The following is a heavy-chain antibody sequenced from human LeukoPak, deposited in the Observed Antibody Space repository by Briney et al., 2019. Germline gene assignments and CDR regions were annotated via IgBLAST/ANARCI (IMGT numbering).Heavy chain of an antibody. V-gene: IGHV1-8*03. CDR2: MNPNSGNT. J-gene: IGHJ3*02. CDR1: GYTFTSYD. Sequence: ASVKVSCKASGYTFTSYDINWVRQATGQGLEWMGWMNPNSGNTGYAQKFQGRVTITRNTSISTAYMELSSLRAEDTAVYYCAKLTKSGSLHIVTAAFDIWGQGTMVTVSS. D-gene: IGHD1-26*01. CDR3: AKLTKSGSLHIVTAAFDI.